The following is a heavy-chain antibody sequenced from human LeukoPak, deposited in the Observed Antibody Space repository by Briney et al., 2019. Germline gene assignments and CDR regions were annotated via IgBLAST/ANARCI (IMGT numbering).Heavy chain of an antibody. D-gene: IGHD5-24*01. CDR2: ISADGGDI. CDR1: GFIFSNNI. Sequence: GGSLRLSCAASGFIFSNNIMNWVRRAPGKGLEWVSVISADGGDIYYADSVNGRFTVSRDISKNTLYLQMNSLRAEDTDLYYCAKARRDGYNLFDYWGQGTLVTVSS. V-gene: IGHV3-23*01. J-gene: IGHJ4*02. CDR3: AKARRDGYNLFDY.